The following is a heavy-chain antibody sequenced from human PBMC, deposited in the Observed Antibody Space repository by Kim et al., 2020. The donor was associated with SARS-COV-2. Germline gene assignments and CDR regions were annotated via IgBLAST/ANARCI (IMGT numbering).Heavy chain of an antibody. CDR2: ISNSGGST. J-gene: IGHJ5*02. D-gene: IGHD3-10*01. Sequence: GGSLILSCAASGFTFSSYAMSWVRQAPGKGLEWVSSISNSGGSTYYADSVKGRFTISRYNSKNTLDLQMNRLRAEDTAIYYGAKRSTLSRGITWGFDP. V-gene: IGHV3-23*01. CDR1: GFTFSSYA. CDR3: AKRSTLSRGITWGFDP.